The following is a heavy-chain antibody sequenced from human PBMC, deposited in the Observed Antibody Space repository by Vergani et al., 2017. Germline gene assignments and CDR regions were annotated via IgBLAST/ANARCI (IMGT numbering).Heavy chain of an antibody. D-gene: IGHD3-10*01. Sequence: QVQLQQWGAGLLKPSETLSLTCAVYGGSFSGYYWSWIRQPPGKGLEWIGEINHIGSTNYNPSLKSRVTISVDTSKNQFSLKLSSVTAADTAVYYCARVSHYYGSGSYYKRGWYYFDYWGQGTLVTVSS. CDR1: GGSFSGYY. J-gene: IGHJ4*02. CDR2: INHIGST. V-gene: IGHV4-34*01. CDR3: ARVSHYYGSGSYYKRGWYYFDY.